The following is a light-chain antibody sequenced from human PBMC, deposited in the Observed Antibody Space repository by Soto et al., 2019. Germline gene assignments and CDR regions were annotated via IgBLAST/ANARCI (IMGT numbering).Light chain of an antibody. J-gene: IGKJ5*01. CDR2: AAS. CDR3: QQSYSTLIT. Sequence: DIQMTQSPSSLSASVGDRVTITCRASQSIRTYLNWYQQKPGKAPKLLIYAASSLQSGVPSRFSGSGSGTDFTLTISSLQPEDFANYYCQQSYSTLITFGQGTRLEIK. V-gene: IGKV1-39*01. CDR1: QSIRTY.